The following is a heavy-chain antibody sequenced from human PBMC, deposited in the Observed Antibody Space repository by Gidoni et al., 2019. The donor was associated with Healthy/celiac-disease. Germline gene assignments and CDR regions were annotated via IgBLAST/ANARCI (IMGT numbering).Heavy chain of an antibody. D-gene: IGHD1-1*01. CDR3: VRDGGWNYFPD. CDR1: RFTFSNYW. J-gene: IGHJ1*01. V-gene: IGHV3-7*01. Sequence: EVQLVESGGGLVQPGGSLRLSCAASRFTFSNYWMAWVGQAPGEGLEWVANIKHDGSKSSYLDSVKGRFTISRDNAKNSLYLQMSSLRAEDTAVYYCVRDGGWNYFPDWGQGTLVSVPS. CDR2: IKHDGSKS.